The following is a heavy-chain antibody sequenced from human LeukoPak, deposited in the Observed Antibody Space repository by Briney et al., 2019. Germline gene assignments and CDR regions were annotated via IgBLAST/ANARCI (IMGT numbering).Heavy chain of an antibody. Sequence: GGSLRLSCAASGFTFRNYGLSWVRQAPGKGLEWVSFISGAGGNVNYADSVKGRFIISRDNGKNSLYLQMSSLRAEDTAVYYCAIWMGNNADFTGPIDYWGQGTLVTVSS. D-gene: IGHD2-2*03. CDR1: GFTFRNYG. CDR3: AIWMGNNADFTGPIDY. J-gene: IGHJ4*02. CDR2: ISGAGGNV. V-gene: IGHV3-48*01.